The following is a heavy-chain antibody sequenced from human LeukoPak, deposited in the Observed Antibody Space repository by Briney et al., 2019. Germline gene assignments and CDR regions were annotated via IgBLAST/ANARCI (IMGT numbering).Heavy chain of an antibody. Sequence: GASVKVSCKASGGTFSSYAISWVRQAPGQGLEWMGGIIPIFGTANYAQKFQGRVTITADESASTAYMELSSLRSEDTAVYYCARDRYSSSWFGESNWFDPWGQGTLVTVSS. J-gene: IGHJ5*02. CDR1: GGTFSSYA. V-gene: IGHV1-69*01. D-gene: IGHD6-13*01. CDR3: ARDRYSSSWFGESNWFDP. CDR2: IIPIFGTA.